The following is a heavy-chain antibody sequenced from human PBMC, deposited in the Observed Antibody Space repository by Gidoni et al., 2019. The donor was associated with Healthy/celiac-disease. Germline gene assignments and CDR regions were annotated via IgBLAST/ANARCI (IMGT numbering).Heavy chain of an antibody. CDR1: GFSLSTSGVG. Sequence: QITLKESGPTLVKPTQTLTLTCTFSGFSLSTSGVGVGWIRQPPGKALEWLALIYWDDDKRYSPSLKSRLTITKDTSKNQVVLTMTNMDPVDTATYYCAHSVDFRVYYDSSGPLDAFDIWGQGTMVTVSS. D-gene: IGHD3-22*01. V-gene: IGHV2-5*02. CDR3: AHSVDFRVYYDSSGPLDAFDI. CDR2: IYWDDDK. J-gene: IGHJ3*02.